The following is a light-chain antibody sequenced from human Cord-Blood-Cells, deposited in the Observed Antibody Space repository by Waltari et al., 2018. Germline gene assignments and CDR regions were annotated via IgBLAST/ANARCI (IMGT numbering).Light chain of an antibody. CDR1: QSVLYSSNNKNY. V-gene: IGKV4-1*01. CDR3: QQYYSTPCT. Sequence: DIVMTQSPDSLAVSLGERATINCKSSQSVLYSSNNKNYLAWYQQKPGQPPKLLIYWASTRESGVPDRFSGSGSGTDVTLTIGSLQAEDVAVYYCQQYYSTPCTFGPGTKVDIK. CDR2: WAS. J-gene: IGKJ3*01.